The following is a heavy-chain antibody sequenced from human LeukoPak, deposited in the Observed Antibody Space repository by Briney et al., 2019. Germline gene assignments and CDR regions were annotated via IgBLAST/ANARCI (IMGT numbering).Heavy chain of an antibody. CDR1: GFTFSNYG. D-gene: IGHD3-10*01. V-gene: IGHV3-33*01. Sequence: PGGSLSLSCAASGFTFSNYGMHWVRQAPGKGLEWVAVIWYDASNKFYGDSVKGRFTISRDNSKNTLYLQMSSLRAEDTAIYYCARAGEGFDTWGQGTKVTVSS. J-gene: IGHJ3*02. CDR3: ARAGEGFDT. CDR2: IWYDASNK.